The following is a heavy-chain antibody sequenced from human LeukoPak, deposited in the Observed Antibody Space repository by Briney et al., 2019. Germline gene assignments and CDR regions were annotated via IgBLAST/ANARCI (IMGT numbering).Heavy chain of an antibody. Sequence: SETLSLTCTVSGGSISSYYWSWIRQPPGKGLEWIGYIYYSGSTNYNPSLKSRVTISVDTSKNQFSLTLSSVTAADPAVYYCAIVIDFDWLWAGWYFDLWGRGTLVTVSS. J-gene: IGHJ2*01. D-gene: IGHD3-9*01. CDR2: IYYSGST. CDR3: AIVIDFDWLWAGWYFDL. V-gene: IGHV4-59*01. CDR1: GGSISSYY.